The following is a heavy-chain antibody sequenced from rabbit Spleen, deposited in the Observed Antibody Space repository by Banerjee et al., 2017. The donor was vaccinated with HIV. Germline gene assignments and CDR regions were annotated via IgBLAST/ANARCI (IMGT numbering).Heavy chain of an antibody. J-gene: IGHJ4*01. CDR3: ARGGGL. V-gene: IGHV1S7*01. CDR2: IDPLFGSA. CDR1: GFDFNSYY. Sequence: QLEESGGGLVKPGGSLKLSCKASGFDFNSYYMSWVRQAPGKGLEWIGYIDPLFGSAYYASWVNGRFSISRENTQNTVSLQLNSLTAADTATYFCARGGGLWGPGTLVTVS.